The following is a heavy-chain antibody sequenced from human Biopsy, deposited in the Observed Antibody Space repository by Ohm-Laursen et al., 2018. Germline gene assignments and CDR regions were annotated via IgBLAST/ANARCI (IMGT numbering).Heavy chain of an antibody. J-gene: IGHJ5*02. D-gene: IGHD3-10*01. CDR2: IIPMLGTV. CDR3: ARDTLMAQHLVPGENWFDP. Sequence: GASVEVSCKASGGTFQKYGVTWVQQAPGQGLEWMGGIIPMLGTVQYARKLRGRVTITADKPTSTAYMELTSLTSDDTAVYYCARDTLMAQHLVPGENWFDPWGQGTLVTVSS. V-gene: IGHV1-69*10. CDR1: GGTFQKYG.